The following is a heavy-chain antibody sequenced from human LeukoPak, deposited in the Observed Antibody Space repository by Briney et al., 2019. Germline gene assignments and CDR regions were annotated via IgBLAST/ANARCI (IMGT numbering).Heavy chain of an antibody. V-gene: IGHV3-21*01. D-gene: IGHD4-17*01. CDR3: ARGHTVTPYFDY. CDR1: GFTFSSYS. CDR2: ISSSSSYI. J-gene: IGHJ4*02. Sequence: PGGSLRLSCAASGFTFSSYSMNWVRQAPGKGLEWVSSISSSSSYIYYADSVKGRFTISRDNAKNSLYLQMNSLRAEDTAVYYCARGHTVTPYFDYWGQGTLVTVSS.